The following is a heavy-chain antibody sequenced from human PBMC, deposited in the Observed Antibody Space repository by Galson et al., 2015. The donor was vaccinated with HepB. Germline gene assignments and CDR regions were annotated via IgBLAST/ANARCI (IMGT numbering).Heavy chain of an antibody. Sequence: SLRLSCAASGFTFSSYSMNWVRQAPGKGLEWVSYISSSSSTIYYADSVKGRFTISRDNAKNSLYLQMNSLRAEDTAVYYCARDRSVDMDVWGQGTTVTVSS. CDR1: GFTFSSYS. CDR2: ISSSSSTI. CDR3: ARDRSVDMDV. J-gene: IGHJ6*02. V-gene: IGHV3-48*01.